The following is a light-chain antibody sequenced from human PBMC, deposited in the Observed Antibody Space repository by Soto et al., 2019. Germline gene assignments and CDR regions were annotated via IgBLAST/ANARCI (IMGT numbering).Light chain of an antibody. CDR3: QQCYSMYT. Sequence: DIVMTQSPDSLAVSLGERATINCKSSQSVLYSSNNKNYLAWYQQKPGQPPKLLIYWASTRESGVPDRFSGSGSGTDFTLTISSLQAEDVAVYYCQQCYSMYTFGQGTKLEIK. J-gene: IGKJ2*01. V-gene: IGKV4-1*01. CDR1: QSVLYSSNNKNY. CDR2: WAS.